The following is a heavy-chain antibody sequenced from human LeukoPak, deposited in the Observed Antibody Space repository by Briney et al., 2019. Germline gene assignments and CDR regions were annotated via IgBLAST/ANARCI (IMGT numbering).Heavy chain of an antibody. J-gene: IGHJ6*03. D-gene: IGHD5-18*01. CDR3: ARDQDTAMVELHYYYMDV. CDR1: GYTFTSYA. Sequence: ASVKVSCKASGYTFTSYAMNWVRQAPGQGLEWMGWINTNTGNPTYAQGFTGRFVFSLDTSVSTAYLQISSLKAEDTAVYYCARDQDTAMVELHYYYMDVWGKGTTVTVSS. V-gene: IGHV7-4-1*02. CDR2: INTNTGNP.